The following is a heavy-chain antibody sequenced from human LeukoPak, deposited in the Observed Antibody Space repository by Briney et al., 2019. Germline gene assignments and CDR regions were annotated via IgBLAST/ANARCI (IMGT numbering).Heavy chain of an antibody. CDR1: GGSISSYY. CDR2: IYYSGST. V-gene: IGHV4-59*01. D-gene: IGHD3-16*02. CDR3: AMLTTSYDYVWGSYRPYYFDY. J-gene: IGHJ4*02. Sequence: PSETLSLTCSVSGGSISSYYWSWIRQPPGKGLEWIWYIYYSGSTNYNPSLKSRVTISVDTSKNQFSLKLSSVTAADTAVYYCAMLTTSYDYVWGSYRPYYFDYWGQGTLVTVSS.